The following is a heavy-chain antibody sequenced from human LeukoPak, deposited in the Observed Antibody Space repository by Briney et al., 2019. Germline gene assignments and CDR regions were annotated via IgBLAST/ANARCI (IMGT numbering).Heavy chain of an antibody. Sequence: PSETLSLTCTVSGGSITSYYWSWIRQSPGKGLEWIGYIYFIGNTYYNPSLTGRVTISVDTSKNQFSLRLTSVTAADTAVYYCARSAIDAFDIWGQGTMVTVSS. CDR1: GGSITSYY. V-gene: IGHV4-59*08. CDR3: ARSAIDAFDI. J-gene: IGHJ3*02. CDR2: IYFIGNT. D-gene: IGHD6-25*01.